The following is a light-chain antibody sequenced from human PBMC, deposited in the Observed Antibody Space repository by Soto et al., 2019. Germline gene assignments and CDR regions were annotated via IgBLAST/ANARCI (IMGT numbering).Light chain of an antibody. CDR2: TNS. CDR1: SSNLGTNY. J-gene: IGLJ1*01. Sequence: QSVLTQPPSASGTPGQRVTISCSGSSSNLGTNYVYWYQQLPGTAPKLLIYTNSQRPSGVPDRFSGSKSGTSASLAISGLRSEDEADYYCAAWDDSLSGYFFGTGTQLTVL. CDR3: AAWDDSLSGYF. V-gene: IGLV1-47*02.